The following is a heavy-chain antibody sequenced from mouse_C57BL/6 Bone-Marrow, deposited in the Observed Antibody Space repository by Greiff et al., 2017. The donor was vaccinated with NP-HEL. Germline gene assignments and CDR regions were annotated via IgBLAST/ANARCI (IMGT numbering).Heavy chain of an antibody. Sequence: VQLQQSGAELVRPGASVKLSCTVSGFNIKDDYMHWVKQRPEQGLEWIGWIDPENGDTEYASKFQGQATITADTSSNTAYLQLSSLTSEDTDVYYCTTGGSSPYAMDYWGQGTSVTVSA. CDR1: GFNIKDDY. CDR2: IDPENGDT. D-gene: IGHD1-1*01. V-gene: IGHV14-4*01. J-gene: IGHJ4*01. CDR3: TTGGSSPYAMDY.